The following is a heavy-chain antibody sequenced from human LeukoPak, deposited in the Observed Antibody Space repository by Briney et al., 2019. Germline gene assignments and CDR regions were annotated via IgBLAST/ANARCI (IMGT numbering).Heavy chain of an antibody. CDR3: ARESAYCGGDCYSGWFDP. CDR1: GYTFTSYY. CDR2: INPSGGST. D-gene: IGHD2-21*02. Sequence: GASVKVSCKASGYTFTSYYMHWVRQAPGQGLEWMGIINPSGGSTSYAQKFQGRVTMTRDMSTSTVYMELSSLRSEDTAVYYCARESAYCGGDCYSGWFDPWGQGTLVTVSS. V-gene: IGHV1-46*01. J-gene: IGHJ5*02.